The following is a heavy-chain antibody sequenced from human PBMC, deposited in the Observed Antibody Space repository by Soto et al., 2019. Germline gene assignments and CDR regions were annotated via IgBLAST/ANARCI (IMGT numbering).Heavy chain of an antibody. Sequence: ESGGGVVQPGRSLRLSCAASGFTFSSYGMHWVHQAPGKGLEWVAVIWYDGSNKYYADSVKGRFTISRDNSKNTLYLQMNSLRAEDTAVYYCARSGEWLRLGWFDPWGQGTLVTVSS. CDR2: IWYDGSNK. D-gene: IGHD6-19*01. CDR3: ARSGEWLRLGWFDP. V-gene: IGHV3-33*01. CDR1: GFTFSSYG. J-gene: IGHJ5*02.